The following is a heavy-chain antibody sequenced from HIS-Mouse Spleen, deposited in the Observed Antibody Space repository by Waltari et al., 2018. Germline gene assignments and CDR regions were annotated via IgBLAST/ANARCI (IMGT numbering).Heavy chain of an antibody. V-gene: IGHV2-70*15. D-gene: IGHD6-19*01. J-gene: IGHJ4*02. Sequence: QVTLRESGPALVKPTQTLTLTCPFSGFPLSPSAMFVSWIRQPPGKALEWLARIDWEDDKDYSTSLKTRLTISRDTSKNQVVLTMTNMDPLDTATYYCARIAEGYTSGWYAFDYWGQGTLVTVSS. CDR2: IDWEDDK. CDR3: ARIAEGYTSGWYAFDY. CDR1: GFPLSPSAMF.